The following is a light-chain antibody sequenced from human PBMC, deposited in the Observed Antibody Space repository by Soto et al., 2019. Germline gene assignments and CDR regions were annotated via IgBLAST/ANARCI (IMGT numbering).Light chain of an antibody. CDR2: KAS. Sequence: DIQMTQSPSTLSASVGDRVTITCRASQSISSWLAWYQQKPGKAPKLLIYKASSLESGVPSRFSGSGSGTEFTLTISSLQPDDFATYYCLQYNSYPTFGQGTKLEIK. CDR1: QSISSW. J-gene: IGKJ2*01. CDR3: LQYNSYPT. V-gene: IGKV1-5*03.